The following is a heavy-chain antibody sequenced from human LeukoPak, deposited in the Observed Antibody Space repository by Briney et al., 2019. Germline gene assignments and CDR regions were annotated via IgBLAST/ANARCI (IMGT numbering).Heavy chain of an antibody. CDR1: GYTLTSYG. V-gene: IGHV1-18*01. CDR3: ARVRYYYDSSGYYSLDDY. D-gene: IGHD3-22*01. Sequence: GASVKVSCKASGYTLTSYGISWVRQAPGQGLEWMGWISAYNGNTNYAQKLQGRVTMTTDTSTSTAYMELRSLRSDDTAVYYCARVRYYYDSSGYYSLDDYWGQGTLVTVSS. CDR2: ISAYNGNT. J-gene: IGHJ4*02.